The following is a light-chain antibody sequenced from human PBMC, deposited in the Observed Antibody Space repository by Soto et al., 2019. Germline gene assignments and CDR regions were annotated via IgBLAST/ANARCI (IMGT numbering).Light chain of an antibody. CDR1: SSDVGGYKY. CDR3: SSYSTSATQYV. Sequence: QSALTQPASVSGSPGQSITISCTGTSSDVGGYKYVSWYQQSPGKAPKLIIYEVTNRPSGVSDRFSGSKSGITASLTISGLQAEDEADYYCSSYSTSATQYVFGTGTKLTVL. V-gene: IGLV2-14*01. J-gene: IGLJ1*01. CDR2: EVT.